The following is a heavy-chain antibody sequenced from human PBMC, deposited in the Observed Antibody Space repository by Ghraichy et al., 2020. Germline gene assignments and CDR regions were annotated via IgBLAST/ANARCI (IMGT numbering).Heavy chain of an antibody. CDR1: GFTFSSYA. J-gene: IGHJ4*02. CDR3: AKGRTKYSSSSASDY. V-gene: IGHV3-23*01. Sequence: GGSLRLSCAASGFTFSSYAMSWVRQAPGKGLEWVSAISGSGGSTYYADSVKGRFTISRDNSKNTLYLQMNSLRAEDTAVYYCAKGRTKYSSSSASDYWGQGTLVTVSS. CDR2: ISGSGGST. D-gene: IGHD6-6*01.